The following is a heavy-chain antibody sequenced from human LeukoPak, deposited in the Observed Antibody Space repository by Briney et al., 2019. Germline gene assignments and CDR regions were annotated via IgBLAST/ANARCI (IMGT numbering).Heavy chain of an antibody. CDR2: INHSGST. V-gene: IGHV4-34*01. Sequence: PSETLSLTCAVYDGSFSGYYWSWIRQPPGKGLEWIGEINHSGSTNYNPSLKSRVTISVDTSKNQFSLKLSSVTAADTAVYYCAREHYDSRRGAFDYWGQGTLVTVSS. CDR1: DGSFSGYY. D-gene: IGHD3-22*01. J-gene: IGHJ4*02. CDR3: AREHYDSRRGAFDY.